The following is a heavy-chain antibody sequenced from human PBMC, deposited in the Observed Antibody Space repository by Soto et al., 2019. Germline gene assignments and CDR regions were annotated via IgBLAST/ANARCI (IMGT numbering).Heavy chain of an antibody. Sequence: GGSLRLSCAASGFTFSIYEMNWVRQAPGKGLEWVSYISSSGSTIYYADSVKGRFTISRDNAKNSLYLQMNSLRAEDTAVYYCARTDYYDSSGYYYSWFDPWGQGTLVTVSS. CDR2: ISSSGSTI. J-gene: IGHJ5*02. CDR3: ARTDYYDSSGYYYSWFDP. D-gene: IGHD3-22*01. V-gene: IGHV3-48*03. CDR1: GFTFSIYE.